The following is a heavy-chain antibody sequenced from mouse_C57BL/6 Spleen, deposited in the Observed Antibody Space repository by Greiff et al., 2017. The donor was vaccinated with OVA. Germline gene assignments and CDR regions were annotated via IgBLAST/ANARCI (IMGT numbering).Heavy chain of an antibody. Sequence: EVQLQQSGPELVKPGASVKISCKASGYTFTDYYMNWVKQSHGKSLEWIGDINPNNGGTSYNQKFKGKATLTVDKSSSTAYMELRSLTSEDSAVYYCARSSHDYDPAWFAYWGQGTLVTVSA. CDR2: INPNNGGT. V-gene: IGHV1-26*01. CDR1: GYTFTDYY. J-gene: IGHJ3*01. D-gene: IGHD2-4*01. CDR3: ARSSHDYDPAWFAY.